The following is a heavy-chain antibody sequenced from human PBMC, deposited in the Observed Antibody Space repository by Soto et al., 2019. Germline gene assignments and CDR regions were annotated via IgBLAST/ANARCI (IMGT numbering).Heavy chain of an antibody. CDR3: ALSNWNDLDY. CDR2: ISSSGSTM. V-gene: IGHV3-48*03. CDR1: GFSFSSYE. J-gene: IGHJ4*02. D-gene: IGHD1-20*01. Sequence: EVQVVESGGGLVQPGGSLRLSCAASGFSFSSYEMNWVRQAPGKGLEWVSYISSSGSTMYYAGSVKGRFTISRDNAKNSVYLQTNSLRAEDTAVYYCALSNWNDLDYWGQGTLVTVSS.